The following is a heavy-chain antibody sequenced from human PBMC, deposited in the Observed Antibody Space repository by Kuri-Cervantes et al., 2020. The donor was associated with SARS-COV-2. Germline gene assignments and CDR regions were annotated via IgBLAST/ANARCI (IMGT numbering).Heavy chain of an antibody. CDR2: FDPEDGET. Sequence: ASVKVSCKVSGYTLTELSMHWVRQAPGKGLEWMGGFDPEDGETIYAQKFQGRVTMTTDTSTSTAYMELSSLRSEDTAVYYCAAWIHSGSYDYWGQGTLVTVSS. V-gene: IGHV1-24*01. CDR1: GYTLTELS. J-gene: IGHJ4*02. CDR3: AAWIHSGSYDY. D-gene: IGHD1-26*01.